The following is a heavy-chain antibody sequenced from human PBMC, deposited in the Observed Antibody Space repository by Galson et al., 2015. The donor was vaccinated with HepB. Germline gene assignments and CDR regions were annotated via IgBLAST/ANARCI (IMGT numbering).Heavy chain of an antibody. CDR2: INHHGTT. D-gene: IGHD3-10*01. J-gene: IGHJ6*02. V-gene: IGHV4-34*01. CDR3: ARVQIRGFTKLYYYGVDV. Sequence: SETLSLTCAVYGGSFRDNYWTWIRQPPGKGLEWIGEINHHGTTKYNPSLRSRVTMSVDTSKSQFSLKLQSLTAADTAIYYCARVQIRGFTKLYYYGVDVWGQGTTVTVSS. CDR1: GGSFRDNY.